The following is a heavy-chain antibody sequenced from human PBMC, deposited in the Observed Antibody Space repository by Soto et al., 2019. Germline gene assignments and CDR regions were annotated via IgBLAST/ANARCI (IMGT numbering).Heavy chain of an antibody. D-gene: IGHD1-26*01. V-gene: IGHV1-2*02. J-gene: IGHJ4*02. Sequence: ASVKVSCKASGYTFTVYYMHWVRQAAGQGLEWMGWINPKSGGTMYPQKFQGRVTMTWDTSISTAYMALTRLRSDDTAVYYCARDLAKGGGSAGFDYWDQGTLVTVSS. CDR3: ARDLAKGGGSAGFDY. CDR2: INPKSGGT. CDR1: GYTFTVYY.